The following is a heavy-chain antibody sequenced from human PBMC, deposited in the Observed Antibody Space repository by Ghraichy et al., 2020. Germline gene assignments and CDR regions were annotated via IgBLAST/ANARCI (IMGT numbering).Heavy chain of an antibody. CDR3: ATYSSSLWPYFDY. J-gene: IGHJ4*02. V-gene: IGHV4-61*01. D-gene: IGHD6-6*01. Sequence: SETLSLTCTVSGGSVSSGSYSWSWIRQPPGKGLEWIGYIYYSGSTNYNPSLKSRVTISVDTSKNQFSLKLSSVTAADTAVYYCATYSSSLWPYFDYWGQGTLVTVSS. CDR1: GGSVSSGSYS. CDR2: IYYSGST.